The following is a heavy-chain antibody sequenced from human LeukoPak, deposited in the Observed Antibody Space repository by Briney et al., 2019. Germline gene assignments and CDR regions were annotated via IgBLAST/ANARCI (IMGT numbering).Heavy chain of an antibody. Sequence: GGSLRLSCAASGLTFSDDVMAWVRQAPGRGLGWVSVIRARGGATYSADSVKGRFTISRDNSKNTLYLQMNSLRAEDTAVYYCARQEGPDYWGQGTLVAVSS. CDR2: IRARGGAT. V-gene: IGHV3-23*01. J-gene: IGHJ4*02. CDR3: ARQEGPDY. CDR1: GLTFSDDV.